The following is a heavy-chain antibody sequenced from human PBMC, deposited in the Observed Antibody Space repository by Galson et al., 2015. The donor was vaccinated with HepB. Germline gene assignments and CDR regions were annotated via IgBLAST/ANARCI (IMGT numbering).Heavy chain of an antibody. Sequence: LSLTCTVSGGSLSSGDYHWTWIRQPPGKGLEWIGYIHYNGKTYYDPSLKSRVTLSVDTSKNQFSLRLISVSVADTAVYYCVRMYGSGSNYFDFWGQGTLVSVSS. CDR3: VRMYGSGSNYFDF. D-gene: IGHD3-10*01. CDR2: IHYNGKT. V-gene: IGHV4-30-4*01. J-gene: IGHJ4*02. CDR1: GGSLSSGDYH.